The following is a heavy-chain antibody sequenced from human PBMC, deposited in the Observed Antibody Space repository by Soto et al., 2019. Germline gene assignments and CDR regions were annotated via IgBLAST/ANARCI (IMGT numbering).Heavy chain of an antibody. CDR3: ARDRYDFWSGYKNRAPYYFDY. CDR2: IIPIFGTA. CDR1: GGTFSSYA. J-gene: IGHJ4*02. V-gene: IGHV1-69*12. D-gene: IGHD3-3*01. Sequence: QVQLVQSGAEVKKPGSSVKVSCKASGGTFSSYAISWVRQAPGQGLEWMGGIIPIFGTANYAQKFQGRVTITAEESKSTAYMELSSLRSEDTAVYYCARDRYDFWSGYKNRAPYYFDYWGQGTLVTVSS.